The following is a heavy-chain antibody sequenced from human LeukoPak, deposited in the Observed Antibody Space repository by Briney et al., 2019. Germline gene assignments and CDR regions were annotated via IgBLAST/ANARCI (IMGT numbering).Heavy chain of an antibody. J-gene: IGHJ4*02. CDR3: AKSTQDHTFDY. CDR2: ISWNSGSI. Sequence: GGSLRLSCAASGFTFDDYAMHWVRQAPGKGLEWVSGISWNSGSIGYADSVKGRFTISRDNSKNSLYLQMNSLRAEDTALYYCAKSTQDHTFDYGSQGTLVTVS. D-gene: IGHD1-1*01. V-gene: IGHV3-9*01. CDR1: GFTFDDYA.